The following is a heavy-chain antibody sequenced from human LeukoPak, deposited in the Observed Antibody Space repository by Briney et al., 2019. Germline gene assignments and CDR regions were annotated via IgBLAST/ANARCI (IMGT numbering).Heavy chain of an antibody. Sequence: AGGSLRLSCAASGFTFSSYEMNWVRQAPGKGLEWDSYISSSGSTIYYADSVKGRFTISRDNAKNSLYLQMNSLRAEDTAVYYCAKGAVPVNLALWYFDYWGQGTLVTVSS. V-gene: IGHV3-48*03. CDR1: GFTFSSYE. CDR2: ISSSGSTI. CDR3: AKGAVPVNLALWYFDY. D-gene: IGHD3-16*01. J-gene: IGHJ4*02.